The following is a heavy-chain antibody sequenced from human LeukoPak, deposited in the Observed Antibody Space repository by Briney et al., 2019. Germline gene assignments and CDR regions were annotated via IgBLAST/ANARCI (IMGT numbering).Heavy chain of an antibody. Sequence: SETLSLTCIVSGGSVSSSSYYWGWIRQPSGRGLEWIGSVYYKGNTYYIPSLKSRVTMSVDTSKNQFPLKLSSVTAADTAMYYCARVGGGYYGGRVFDYWGQGTLVTVSS. J-gene: IGHJ4*02. CDR2: VYYKGNT. CDR1: GGSVSSSSYY. D-gene: IGHD1-26*01. V-gene: IGHV4-39*06. CDR3: ARVGGGYYGGRVFDY.